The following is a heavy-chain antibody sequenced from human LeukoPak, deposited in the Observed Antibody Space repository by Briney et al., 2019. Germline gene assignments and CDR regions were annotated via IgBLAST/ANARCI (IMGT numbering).Heavy chain of an antibody. CDR2: IYYSGST. J-gene: IGHJ6*03. CDR3: ERLRKDYYYYMDV. CDR1: GGSISSYY. D-gene: IGHD5-12*01. Sequence: PSETLSLTCTVSGGSISSYYWSWIRQPPGKGLEWIGYIYYSGSTYYNPSLKSRVTISVDTSKNQFSLKLSSVTAADTAVYYCERLRKDYYYYMDVWGKGTTVTISS. V-gene: IGHV4-59*04.